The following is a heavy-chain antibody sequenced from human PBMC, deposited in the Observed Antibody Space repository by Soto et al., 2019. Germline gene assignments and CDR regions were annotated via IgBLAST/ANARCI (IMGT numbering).Heavy chain of an antibody. V-gene: IGHV4-59*13. Sequence: SETLSLTFTVSGGSISSYYWSWIRQPPGKGLEWIGYIYYSGSTNYNPSLKSRVTISVDTSKNYSSLKLSSVTAADTAVYYCARDLGYSSSWGGCYYYGMDVWGQGTTVTVSS. CDR2: IYYSGST. CDR3: ARDLGYSSSWGGCYYYGMDV. CDR1: GGSISSYY. J-gene: IGHJ6*02. D-gene: IGHD6-13*01.